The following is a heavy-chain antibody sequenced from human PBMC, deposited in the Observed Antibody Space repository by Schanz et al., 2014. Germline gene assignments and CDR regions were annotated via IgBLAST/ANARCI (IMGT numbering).Heavy chain of an antibody. V-gene: IGHV3-7*02. Sequence: EVQLLESGGGLVQPGGSLRLSCAASGFTFSNYWMSWVRQAPGKGPEWVANIKHDGSVKDYVDSMKGRFTVSRDNAENALYLQMNSLRAEDTGLYFCARGGSGSHYRLDYWGQGTLVTVSS. CDR3: ARGGSGSHYRLDY. CDR2: IKHDGSVK. J-gene: IGHJ4*02. D-gene: IGHD1-26*01. CDR1: GFTFSNYW.